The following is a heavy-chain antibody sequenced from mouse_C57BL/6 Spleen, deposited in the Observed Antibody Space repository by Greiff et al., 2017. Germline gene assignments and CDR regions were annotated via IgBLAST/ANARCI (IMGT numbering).Heavy chain of an antibody. D-gene: IGHD2-5*01. V-gene: IGHV1-53*01. CDR1: GYTFTGYW. CDR2: IYPSDGGT. CDR3: ARWRGSNYWVGY. Sequence: QVQLQQPGPELVKPGASVKISCKASGYTFTGYWMDWVKQRPGKGLEWIGDIYPSDGGTNYNQKFKGKATLTVDNSSSTAYMELSSLTSEDAAVYDCARWRGSNYWVGYWGQGTLVTVSA. J-gene: IGHJ3*01.